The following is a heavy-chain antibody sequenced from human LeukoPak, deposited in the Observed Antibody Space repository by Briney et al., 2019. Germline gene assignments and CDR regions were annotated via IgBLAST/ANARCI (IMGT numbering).Heavy chain of an antibody. Sequence: PLASVTVSCTASGYTFTSSDINCVRQAPEEGLEWRGWMNPNSGNTGYAQTFQGRVTITRNTSISTAYMELSSLRSEDTAVYYCAIGGSFDIWGQGTMGTVSA. J-gene: IGHJ3*02. CDR3: AIGGSFDI. V-gene: IGHV1-8*03. CDR2: MNPNSGNT. CDR1: GYTFTSSD.